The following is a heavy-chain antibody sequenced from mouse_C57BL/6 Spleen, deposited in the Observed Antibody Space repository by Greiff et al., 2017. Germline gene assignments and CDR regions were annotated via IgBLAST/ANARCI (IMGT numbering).Heavy chain of an antibody. J-gene: IGHJ3*01. Sequence: VQGVESGPGLVAPSQSLSITCTVSGFSLTSYGVDWVRQSPGKGLEWLGVIWGVGSTNYNSALKSRLSISKDNSKSQVFLKMNSLQTDDTAMYYCASEDDRGFAYWGQGTLVTVSA. V-gene: IGHV2-6*01. D-gene: IGHD2-3*01. CDR3: ASEDDRGFAY. CDR2: IWGVGST. CDR1: GFSLTSYG.